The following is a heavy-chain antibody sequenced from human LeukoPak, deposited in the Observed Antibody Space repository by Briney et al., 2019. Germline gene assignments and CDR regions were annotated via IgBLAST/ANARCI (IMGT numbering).Heavy chain of an antibody. J-gene: IGHJ4*02. D-gene: IGHD3-16*01. CDR2: IKPDGSQR. Sequence: SGGSLRLSCAASGFRFRDYWMDWLRQAPGMGLEWVASIKPDGSQRDYVDSVKGRFTISRDNAQNSLYLQMSSLRVEDTAVYYCARDDASSSFTYWGQGALVTASS. V-gene: IGHV3-7*01. CDR3: ARDDASSSFTY. CDR1: GFRFRDYW.